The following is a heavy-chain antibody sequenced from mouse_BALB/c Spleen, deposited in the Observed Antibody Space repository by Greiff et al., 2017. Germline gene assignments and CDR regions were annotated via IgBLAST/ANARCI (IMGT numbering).Heavy chain of an antibody. Sequence: EVHLVESGGDLVKPGGSLKLSCAASGFTFSSYGMSWVRQTPDKRLEWVATISSGGSYTYYPDSVKGRFTISRDNAKNTLYLQMSSLKSEDTAMYYCARLYYDYDGGFAYWGQGTLVTVSA. J-gene: IGHJ3*01. D-gene: IGHD2-4*01. V-gene: IGHV5-6*01. CDR3: ARLYYDYDGGFAY. CDR2: ISSGGSYT. CDR1: GFTFSSYG.